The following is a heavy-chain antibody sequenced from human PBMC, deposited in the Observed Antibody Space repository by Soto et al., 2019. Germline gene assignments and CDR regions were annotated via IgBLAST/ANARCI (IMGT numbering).Heavy chain of an antibody. CDR3: ARDPADRGDYFDY. V-gene: IGHV1-18*01. CDR2: ISAYNGNT. CDR1: GYTFTNYG. Sequence: ASVKVSCKASGYTFTNYGITWVRQAPGQGPEWMGWISAYNGNTNYAQTLQGRVTMTTDTSTSTAYMEMRSLRSDDTAVYYCARDPADRGDYFDYWGLGTLVTVSS. J-gene: IGHJ4*02. D-gene: IGHD3-10*01.